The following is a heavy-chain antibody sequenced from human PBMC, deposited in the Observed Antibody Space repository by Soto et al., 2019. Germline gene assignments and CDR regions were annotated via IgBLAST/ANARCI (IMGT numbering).Heavy chain of an antibody. D-gene: IGHD6-19*01. J-gene: IGHJ4*02. V-gene: IGHV3-30-3*01. CDR3: ARAVDGLDY. CDR2: ISYDGSNK. CDR1: GFTFSSYA. Sequence: GWSLRLSCSASGFTFSSYAMHWVRQAPGKGLEWVEVISYDGSNKYYADSVKGRFTIYRDNSKNTLYLQMNSLRAEDTDVYYCARAVDGLDYWGQGTMVPVSS.